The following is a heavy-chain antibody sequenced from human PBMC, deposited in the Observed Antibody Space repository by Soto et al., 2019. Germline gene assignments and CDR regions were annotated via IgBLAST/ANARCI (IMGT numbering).Heavy chain of an antibody. CDR1: GFTFSSYA. V-gene: IGHV3-30-3*01. CDR2: ISYDGSNK. J-gene: IGHJ6*02. CDR3: ARDLNKYGSGSYYRDYYYYYGMDV. Sequence: QVQLVESGGGVVQPGRSLRLSCAASGFTFSSYAMHWVRQAPGKGLEWVAVISYDGSNKYYADSVKGRFTISRDNSKNTLYLQMNSLRAEDTAVYYCARDLNKYGSGSYYRDYYYYYGMDVWGQGTTVTVSS. D-gene: IGHD3-10*01.